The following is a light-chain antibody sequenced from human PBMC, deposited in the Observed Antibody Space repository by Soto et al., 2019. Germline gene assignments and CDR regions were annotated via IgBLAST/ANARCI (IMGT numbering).Light chain of an antibody. CDR2: EGS. V-gene: IGLV2-23*01. J-gene: IGLJ2*01. CDR1: YNL. Sequence: QSALTQPASVSGSPGQSITISCTSYNLVSWYQHHPGNAPKLMIYEGSNRPSGVSDRFFGSRSGNTASLTISGLQAEDEAYCYCSSDAGAVVFGGGTKLTVL. CDR3: SSDAGAVV.